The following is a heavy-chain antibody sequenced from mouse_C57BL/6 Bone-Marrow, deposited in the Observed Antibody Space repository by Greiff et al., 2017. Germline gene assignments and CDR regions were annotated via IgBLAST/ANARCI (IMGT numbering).Heavy chain of an antibody. V-gene: IGHV1-80*01. CDR2: IYPGGGDT. CDR1: GYAFSSYW. Sequence: VQLQQSGAELVKPGASVKISCKASGYAFSSYWMNWVKQRPGKGLEWIGQIYPGGGDTNYNGKFKSKATLTADKSSSTAYMQLSSLTAEDSAGYFCARLGGWLLFAYRGQGTLVTVSA. D-gene: IGHD2-3*01. CDR3: ARLGGWLLFAY. J-gene: IGHJ3*01.